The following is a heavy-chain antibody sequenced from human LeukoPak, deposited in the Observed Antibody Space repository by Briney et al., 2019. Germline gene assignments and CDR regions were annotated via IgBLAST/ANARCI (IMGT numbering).Heavy chain of an antibody. CDR2: ISGSNGIT. CDR1: GFTFSSND. CDR3: AKGGYFSSDM. Sequence: PGGSLRLSCAASGFTFSSNDMSWVRQTPGKGLEWVSGISGSNGITYYADPVKGRFTISRDNSKNTLYLQMHSLRAEDTAIYLCAKGGYFSSDMWGQGTKVTVSS. J-gene: IGHJ3*02. D-gene: IGHD2-2*03. V-gene: IGHV3-23*01.